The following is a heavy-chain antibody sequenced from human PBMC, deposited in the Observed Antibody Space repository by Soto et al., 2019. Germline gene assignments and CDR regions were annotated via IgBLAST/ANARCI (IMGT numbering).Heavy chain of an antibody. CDR2: ISSNGGST. CDR3: AREGGNYYGSGSYPYYYGMDV. V-gene: IGHV3-64*01. CDR1: GFTFSSYA. Sequence: EVPLVESGGGLVQPGGSLRLSCAASGFTFSSYAMHWVRQAPGKGLEYVSAISSNGGSTYYANSVKGRFTISRDNSKTTLYLQMGSLRAEDMAVYYCAREGGNYYGSGSYPYYYGMDVWGQGTTVTVSS. D-gene: IGHD3-10*01. J-gene: IGHJ6*02.